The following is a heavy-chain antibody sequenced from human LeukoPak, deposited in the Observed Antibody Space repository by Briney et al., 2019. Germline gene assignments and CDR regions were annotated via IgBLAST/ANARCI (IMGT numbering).Heavy chain of an antibody. CDR3: AKYRGNWNSVFDY. V-gene: IGHV3-23*01. Sequence: GGSLTLSCAASGFTFSSYVISWVGPAAGTELEGVSAISGSGGSTYYADSVKGRFTISRDNSKNTLYLQMNSLRAEDTAVYYCAKYRGNWNSVFDYWGQGTQVTVSS. CDR1: GFTFSSYV. D-gene: IGHD1-7*01. CDR2: ISGSGGST. J-gene: IGHJ4*02.